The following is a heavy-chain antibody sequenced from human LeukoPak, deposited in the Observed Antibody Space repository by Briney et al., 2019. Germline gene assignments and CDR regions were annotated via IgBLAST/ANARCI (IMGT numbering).Heavy chain of an antibody. Sequence: GEALKIPCKTSGYNFLNYWIGWVRQMPGKGLEWMGIIYPDDSHTRYSPSFEGQVSISVDKSSGTAYLQWSTLKASDSAIYYCARRDSSVYLDWYFDLWGRGTLVTVSS. D-gene: IGHD3-22*01. J-gene: IGHJ2*01. CDR3: ARRDSSVYLDWYFDL. V-gene: IGHV5-51*01. CDR1: GYNFLNYW. CDR2: IYPDDSHT.